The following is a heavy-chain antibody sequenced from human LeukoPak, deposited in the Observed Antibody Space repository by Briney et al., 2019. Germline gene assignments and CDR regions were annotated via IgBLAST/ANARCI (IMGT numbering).Heavy chain of an antibody. CDR3: ARAPITSPFYFDY. D-gene: IGHD2-2*01. J-gene: IGHJ4*02. V-gene: IGHV3-20*04. CDR2: INWSGGST. Sequence: GGSLRLSCTASGFAFDEHGMSWVRQVPGKGLEWVSGINWSGGSTVYADPLRGRFTISRDSAKNSLYLQMDSLRAEDTALYYCARAPITSPFYFDYWGQGTLVTVSS. CDR1: GFAFDEHG.